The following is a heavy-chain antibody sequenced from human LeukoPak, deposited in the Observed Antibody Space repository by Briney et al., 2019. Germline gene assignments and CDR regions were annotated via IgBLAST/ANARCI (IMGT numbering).Heavy chain of an antibody. CDR1: AFTFSSNG. Sequence: PARYLRRSGAASAFTFSSNGMNRVRKAPGQGLEWGAVIWYDGSNKYYADSVKGRFTISRDNSKNTLYLQMNSLRAEDTAVYYCARGLPLLDYWGQGTLVTVSS. CDR3: ARGLPLLDY. J-gene: IGHJ4*02. CDR2: IWYDGSNK. D-gene: IGHD4-11*01. V-gene: IGHV3-33*01.